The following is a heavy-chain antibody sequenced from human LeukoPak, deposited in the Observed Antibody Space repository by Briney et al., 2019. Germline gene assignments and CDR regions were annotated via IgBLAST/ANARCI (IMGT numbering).Heavy chain of an antibody. CDR2: IYTSGST. Sequence: PSETLSLTWSVSGGSISSGSYYWSWIRQPAGKGLEWIGRIYTSGSTNYNPSLKSRVTISVDTSKNQFSLKLSSVTAAATAVYYCARDRGYCSGGSCYPQGWFDPWGQGTLVTVSS. CDR1: GGSISSGSYY. V-gene: IGHV4-61*02. CDR3: ARDRGYCSGGSCYPQGWFDP. J-gene: IGHJ5*02. D-gene: IGHD2-15*01.